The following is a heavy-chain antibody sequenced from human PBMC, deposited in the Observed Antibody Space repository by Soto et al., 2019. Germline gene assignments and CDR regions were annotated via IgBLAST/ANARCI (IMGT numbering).Heavy chain of an antibody. V-gene: IGHV3-9*01. CDR3: AKDYDFWSGYFTPRYFDY. D-gene: IGHD3-3*01. CDR1: GFSFDDYA. J-gene: IGHJ4*02. CDR2: ISWNSGSI. Sequence: GGSLRLSCAASGFSFDDYAMHWVRQAPGKGLEWVSGISWNSGSIGYADSVKGRFTISRDNAKNSLYLQMNSLRAEDTALYYCAKDYDFWSGYFTPRYFDYWGQGT.